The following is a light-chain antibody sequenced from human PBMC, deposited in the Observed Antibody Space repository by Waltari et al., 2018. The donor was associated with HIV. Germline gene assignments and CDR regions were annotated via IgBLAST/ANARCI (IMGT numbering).Light chain of an antibody. CDR1: TSNIGTNY. J-gene: IGLJ1*01. V-gene: IGLV1-47*01. CDR2: RDN. CDR3: AAWDDSLSGFYV. Sequence: QSVLTQPPSASATPGRRVTISCSGSTSNIGTNYVFWSQQLPGTAPKLLIFRDNGRPSGVPDRFSGSRSGTSASLVISGLRSEDEAEYYCAAWDDSLSGFYVFGSGTRVTVL.